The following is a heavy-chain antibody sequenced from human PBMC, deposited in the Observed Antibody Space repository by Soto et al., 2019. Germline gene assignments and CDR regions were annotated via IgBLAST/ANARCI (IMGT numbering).Heavy chain of an antibody. J-gene: IGHJ4*02. CDR3: ATDVCRCLEYFDY. D-gene: IGHD3-3*01. Sequence: GGSLRLSCAASGLTFSDYYMTWIRQAPGKGLEWISYISSSTGYKNYADPAKGRFTMSRDNAKNSVYLQMNRLRPEDTSVYDCATDVCRCLEYFDYWGQGTLVTVSS. V-gene: IGHV3-11*06. CDR2: ISSSTGYK. CDR1: GLTFSDYY.